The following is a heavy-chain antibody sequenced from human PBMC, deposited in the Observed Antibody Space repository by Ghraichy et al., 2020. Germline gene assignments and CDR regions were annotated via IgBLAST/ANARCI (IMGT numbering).Heavy chain of an antibody. V-gene: IGHV3-23*01. D-gene: IGHD1-26*01. CDR2: ISGSGGST. J-gene: IGHJ4*02. CDR1: GFTFSRYA. Sequence: GGSLRLSCAASGFTFSRYAMSWVRQAPGKGLEWVSAISGSGGSTYYADSVNGRFTISRDNSKNTLYLQMNSLRAEDMAVYYCANPLYSGSQKRVIDYWGQGTLVTVSS. CDR3: ANPLYSGSQKRVIDY.